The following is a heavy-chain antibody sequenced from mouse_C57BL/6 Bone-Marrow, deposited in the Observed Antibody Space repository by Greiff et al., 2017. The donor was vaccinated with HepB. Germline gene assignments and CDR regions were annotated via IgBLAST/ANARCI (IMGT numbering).Heavy chain of an antibody. CDR3: SVFDY. J-gene: IGHJ2*01. CDR2: IWSGGST. Sequence: VQLVESGPGLVQPSQCLSITCTVSGFSLTSYGVHWVRQSPGKGLEWLGVIWSGGSTDYYAAFISRLNISKDNSKSQVFFKMNSLQADDTAIYYCSVFDYWGQGTTLTVSS. V-gene: IGHV2-2*01. CDR1: GFSLTSYG.